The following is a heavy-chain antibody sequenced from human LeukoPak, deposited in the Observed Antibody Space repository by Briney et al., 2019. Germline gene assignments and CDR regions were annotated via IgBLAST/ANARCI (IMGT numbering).Heavy chain of an antibody. CDR1: GGSISSSSYY. J-gene: IGHJ4*02. CDR3: ARFHRTYGIFDY. CDR2: IYYSGST. Sequence: SETLSLTCTVSGGSISSSSYYWGWIRQPPGKGLEWIGSIYYSGSTYYNPSLKSRVTISVDTSKNQFSLKLSSVTAADTAVYYCARFHRTYGIFDYWGQGTLVTVSS. V-gene: IGHV4-39*07. D-gene: IGHD1-1*01.